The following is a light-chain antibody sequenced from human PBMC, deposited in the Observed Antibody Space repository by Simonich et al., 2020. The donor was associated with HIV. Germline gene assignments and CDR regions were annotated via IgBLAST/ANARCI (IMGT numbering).Light chain of an antibody. V-gene: IGLV2-14*03. Sequence: QSALTQPASVSGSPGQSITISCTGTSSDGGGYNYVSWYQNHPGKAPKLMIYDVSKRPSGVSNRCSGSKSGNTASLTISGLQAEDEADYYCSSYTSSAIVVFGGGTKVTVL. CDR1: SSDGGGYNY. J-gene: IGLJ2*01. CDR2: DVS. CDR3: SSYTSSAIVV.